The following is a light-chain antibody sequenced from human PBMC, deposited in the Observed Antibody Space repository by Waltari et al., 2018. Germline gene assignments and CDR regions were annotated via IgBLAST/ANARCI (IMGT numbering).Light chain of an antibody. V-gene: IGKV4-1*01. CDR1: QSLLSSFNSKTY. Sequence: DIVLTQSPDSLAVSLGERAPINSQSSQSLLSSFNSKTYISWYQHKPGQPPKLLINWASARGSGVPERFSGSGSETDFTLTISSLKAEDVAVYYCHHYYIPPLTFGQGTRLEIK. CDR2: WAS. J-gene: IGKJ5*01. CDR3: HHYYIPPLT.